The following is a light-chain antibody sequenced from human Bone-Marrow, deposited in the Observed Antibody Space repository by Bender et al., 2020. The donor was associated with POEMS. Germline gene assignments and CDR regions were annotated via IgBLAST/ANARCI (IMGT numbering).Light chain of an antibody. Sequence: SYELTQPPSVSVSPGQTASITCSGDRVGDKFISWYQLTPGQSPLLVIYQDTKRPSGIPERFSGSNSGNTATLTISGTQPIDEADYYCVAWDDTLNGWVFGGGTKLTVL. J-gene: IGLJ2*01. V-gene: IGLV3-1*01. CDR3: VAWDDTLNGWV. CDR1: RVGDKF. CDR2: QDT.